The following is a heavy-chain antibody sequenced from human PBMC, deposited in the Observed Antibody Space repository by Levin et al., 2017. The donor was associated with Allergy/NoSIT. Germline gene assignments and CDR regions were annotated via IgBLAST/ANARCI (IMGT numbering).Heavy chain of an antibody. V-gene: IGHV1-58*01. CDR2: VVVGSGNT. CDR1: GFTFSSSS. Sequence: EASVKVSCKASGFTFSSSSVQWVRQARGQRLEWIGWVVVGSGNTNYAQKFQERVAITRDMSTSTAYMELSSLRSEDTAVYYCAAVGEYCSGGSCAGRPFDYWGQGTLVTVSS. CDR3: AAVGEYCSGGSCAGRPFDY. D-gene: IGHD2-15*01. J-gene: IGHJ4*02.